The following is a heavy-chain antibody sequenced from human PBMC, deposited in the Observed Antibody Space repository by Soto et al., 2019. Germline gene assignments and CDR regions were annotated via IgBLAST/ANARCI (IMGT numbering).Heavy chain of an antibody. CDR3: ARFHAYCTTASCHDY. CDR1: DYTFTSYG. Sequence: QVQLVQSRTEVKKPGASVKVSCKTSDYTFTSYGVSWVRQVPGQGLEWMGWSSAYNGNTDYAHRLQGRVTMTTDTSTSTAYMELRSLRSDDTAKYYCARFHAYCTTASCHDYWGQGTLVTVSS. D-gene: IGHD2-2*01. V-gene: IGHV1-18*01. J-gene: IGHJ4*02. CDR2: SSAYNGNT.